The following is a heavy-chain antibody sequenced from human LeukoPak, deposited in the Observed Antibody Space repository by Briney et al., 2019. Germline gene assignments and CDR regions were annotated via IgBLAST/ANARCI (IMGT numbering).Heavy chain of an antibody. CDR1: GYRFTTYW. CDR2: IYPGDSNT. Sequence: GESLKISCKGSGYRFTTYWIGWVRQMPGKGLEWMGIIYPGDSNTRYNPSFEGQVTISADKSINTAYLQWSSLKASDTAMYYCARDTRYHYDYWGQGTLVTVSS. CDR3: ARDTRYHYDY. V-gene: IGHV5-51*01. J-gene: IGHJ4*02. D-gene: IGHD1-1*01.